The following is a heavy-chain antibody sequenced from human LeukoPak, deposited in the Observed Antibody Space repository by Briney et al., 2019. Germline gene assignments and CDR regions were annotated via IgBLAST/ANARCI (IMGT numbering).Heavy chain of an antibody. CDR2: ISWNSGSI. Sequence: GRSLRLSCAASGFTFDDYAMHWVRQAPGKGLEWVSGISWNSGSIGYADSVKGRFTISRDNAKNSLYLQMNSLRAEDTALYYCAEDKARYSSGWYYFDYWGQGTLVTVSS. V-gene: IGHV3-9*01. D-gene: IGHD6-19*01. CDR3: AEDKARYSSGWYYFDY. J-gene: IGHJ4*02. CDR1: GFTFDDYA.